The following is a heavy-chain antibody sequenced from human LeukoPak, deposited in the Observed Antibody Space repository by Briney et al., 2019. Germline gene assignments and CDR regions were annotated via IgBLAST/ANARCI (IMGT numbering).Heavy chain of an antibody. CDR3: ARGSGERWLRYNDY. Sequence: SQTLSLTCTVSGGSISSGSYYWSWIRQPAGKGLEWIGRIYTSGSTNYNPSLKSRVTISVDTSKNQFSLKLSSVTAADTAVYYCARGSGERWLRYNDYWGQGALVTVSS. V-gene: IGHV4-61*02. CDR2: IYTSGST. CDR1: GGSISSGSYY. J-gene: IGHJ4*02. D-gene: IGHD5-24*01.